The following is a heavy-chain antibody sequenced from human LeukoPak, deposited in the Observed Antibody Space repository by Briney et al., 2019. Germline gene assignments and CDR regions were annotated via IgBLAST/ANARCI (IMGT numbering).Heavy chain of an antibody. J-gene: IGHJ6*03. CDR3: AREYSYGYYYYYYMDV. V-gene: IGHV4-4*07. D-gene: IGHD5-18*01. Sequence: PSETLSLTCTVSGGSISSYYWSWIRQPAGKGLEWIGRIYTSGSTNYNPSLKSRVTMSVDTSKNQFSLKLSSVTAADTAVYYCAREYSYGYYYYYYMDVWGKGTTVTISS. CDR1: GGSISSYY. CDR2: IYTSGST.